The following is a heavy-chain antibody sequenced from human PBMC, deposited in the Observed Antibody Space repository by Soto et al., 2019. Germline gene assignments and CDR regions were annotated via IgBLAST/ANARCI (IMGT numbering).Heavy chain of an antibody. V-gene: IGHV3-23*03. CDR3: ARRTNGYFAY. Sequence: EVQLLESGGGLVQPGGSLTLSCAASGFTFSDYTMSWVRQAPGKVLECISVILVDYKTYYTDSVRGRFTISRDNSKITLYLEMNSLRAEDTAVYYCARRTNGYFAYWGQGALVTVSS. CDR1: GFTFSDYT. CDR2: ILVDYKT. D-gene: IGHD2-8*01. J-gene: IGHJ4*02.